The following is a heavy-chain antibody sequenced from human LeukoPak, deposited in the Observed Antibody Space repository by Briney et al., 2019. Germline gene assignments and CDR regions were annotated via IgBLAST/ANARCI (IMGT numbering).Heavy chain of an antibody. CDR3: ARLGTPQTYYGGSGYLDY. V-gene: IGHV5-51*01. J-gene: IGHJ4*02. CDR1: GYSFTSYW. D-gene: IGHD3-22*01. CDR2: IYPGDSDT. Sequence: GESLKISCKGSGYSFTSYWIGWVRQMPGKGLEWMGIIYPGDSDTRYSPSFQGQVTISADKSISTAYLQWSSLKASDTAMYYCARLGTPQTYYGGSGYLDYWGQGTLVTVSS.